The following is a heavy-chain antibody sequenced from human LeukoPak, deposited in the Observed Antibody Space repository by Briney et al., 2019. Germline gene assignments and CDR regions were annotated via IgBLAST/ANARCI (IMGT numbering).Heavy chain of an antibody. CDR2: INHSGST. Sequence: KPSETLSLTCAVYGGSFSGYYWSWIRQPPGKGLEWIGEINHSGSTNYNPSLKSRVTISVDTSKNQFSLKLSSVTAADTAAYYCARVTLSGWYGYYWGQGTLVTVSS. CDR3: ARVTLSGWYGYY. V-gene: IGHV4-34*01. J-gene: IGHJ4*02. CDR1: GGSFSGYY. D-gene: IGHD6-19*01.